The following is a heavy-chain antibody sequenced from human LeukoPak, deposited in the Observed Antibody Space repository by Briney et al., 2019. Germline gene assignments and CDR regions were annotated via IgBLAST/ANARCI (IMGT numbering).Heavy chain of an antibody. CDR3: AIPTEQIAVAPINEVDDY. V-gene: IGHV1-2*02. CDR2: INPNSGGT. CDR1: GYTFTGYY. Sequence: ASVKVSCKASGYTFTGYYMHWVRQAPGQGLEWMGWINPNSGGTNYAQKFQGRVTMTRDTSISTAYMELSRLRSDDTAVYYCAIPTEQIAVAPINEVDDYWGQGTLVTVSS. J-gene: IGHJ4*02. D-gene: IGHD6-19*01.